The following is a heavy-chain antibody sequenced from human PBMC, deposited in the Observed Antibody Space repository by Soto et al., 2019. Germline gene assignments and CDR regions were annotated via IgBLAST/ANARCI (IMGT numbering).Heavy chain of an antibody. V-gene: IGHV4-39*01. CDR2: IYYSGST. D-gene: IGHD2-21*01. Sequence: QLQLQESGPGLVKPSETLSLTCTVSGGSISSSSYYWGWIRQPPGKGLEWIGSIYYSGSTYYNPSLKSRVTLSVETSKNQFSLKLSSVTAADTAVYYCARLGIVLGWFDPWGQGTLVTVSS. J-gene: IGHJ5*02. CDR3: ARLGIVLGWFDP. CDR1: GGSISSSSYY.